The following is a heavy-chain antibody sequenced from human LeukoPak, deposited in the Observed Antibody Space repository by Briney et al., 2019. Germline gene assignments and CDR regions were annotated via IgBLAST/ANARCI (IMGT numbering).Heavy chain of an antibody. D-gene: IGHD3-22*01. CDR1: GFTFSGSV. Sequence: HPGGSLRLSCAASGFTFSGSVMHWVRQASGKGLEWVGRIRSKANSYATAYAASVKGRFTISRDDSKNTAYLQMNSLRAEDTAVYYCAKSDDSSGQYYFDYWGQGTLVTVSS. CDR3: AKSDDSSGQYYFDY. J-gene: IGHJ4*02. CDR2: IRSKANSYAT. V-gene: IGHV3-73*01.